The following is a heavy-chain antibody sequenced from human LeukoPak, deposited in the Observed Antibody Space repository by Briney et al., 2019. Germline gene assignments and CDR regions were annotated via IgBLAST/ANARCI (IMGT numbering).Heavy chain of an antibody. J-gene: IGHJ4*02. V-gene: IGHV3-53*01. CDR2: IYSGGST. D-gene: IGHD6-6*01. Sequence: SGGSPRLSCAASGFTVSSNYMSWVRQAPGKGLEWVSVIYSGGSTYYADSVKGRFTISRDNSKHTLYLQMNSLRVEDTAVYYCARDRLYSSSSEDYWGQGTLVTVSS. CDR3: ARDRLYSSSSEDY. CDR1: GFTVSSNY.